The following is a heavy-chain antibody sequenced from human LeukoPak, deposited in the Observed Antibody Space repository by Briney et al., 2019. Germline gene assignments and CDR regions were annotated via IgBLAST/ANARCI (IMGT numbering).Heavy chain of an antibody. J-gene: IGHJ4*02. CDR2: IYHNGST. V-gene: IGHV4-4*02. CDR1: GDSSSNTNW. CDR3: ARGDVAVAGIVFDY. D-gene: IGHD6-19*01. Sequence: SGTLSLTCAVSGDSSSNTNWWSWVRQPPGKGLEWIGEIYHNGSTNYNPSLKSRVTISVDKSKNQFSLKLSSVTAADTAVYYCARGDVAVAGIVFDYWGQGTLVTVSS.